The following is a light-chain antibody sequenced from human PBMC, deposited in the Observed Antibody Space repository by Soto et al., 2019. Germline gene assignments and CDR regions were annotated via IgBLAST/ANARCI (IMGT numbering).Light chain of an antibody. CDR1: QSISRG. Sequence: DIHLTQSPSTLSASVGDRITITCRASQSISRGLAWYQQKPGKAPKLLIYTTSSLESGVPSSFSGSGSGTEFTLTISSLQPDDFATYYCQHYKDYSWTFGQGTKVEIK. J-gene: IGKJ1*01. CDR3: QHYKDYSWT. V-gene: IGKV1-5*03. CDR2: TTS.